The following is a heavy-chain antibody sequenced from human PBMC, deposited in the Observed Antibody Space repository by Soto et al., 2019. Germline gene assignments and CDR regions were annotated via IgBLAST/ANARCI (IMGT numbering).Heavy chain of an antibody. CDR1: GGSMNSISDY. D-gene: IGHD5-12*01. J-gene: IGHJ3*02. V-gene: IGHV4-39*01. Sequence: QLQLQESGPGLVKPSETLSLTCTVSGGSMNSISDYWGWIRQPPGKGLEWIAPMYSTGTTYYSPSLTSRVTISVDTSKNQFSLKLSSVTAADTAVYYCARHVAYGVYVGALHIWGQGTMVTVSS. CDR2: MYSTGTT. CDR3: ARHVAYGVYVGALHI.